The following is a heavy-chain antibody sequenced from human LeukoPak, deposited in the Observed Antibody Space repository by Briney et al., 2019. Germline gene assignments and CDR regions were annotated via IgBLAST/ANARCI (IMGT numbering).Heavy chain of an antibody. CDR2: MNPNSGNT. D-gene: IGHD1-26*01. CDR1: GYTFIGYS. V-gene: IGHV1-8*02. Sequence: GASVKVSCKASGYTFIGYSMHWVRQAPGQGLEWMGWMNPNSGNTGYAQKFQGRVTMTRNTSISTAYMELSSLRSEDTAVYYCARAGMWSGSYRNGIDYWGQGTLVTVSS. CDR3: ARAGMWSGSYRNGIDY. J-gene: IGHJ4*02.